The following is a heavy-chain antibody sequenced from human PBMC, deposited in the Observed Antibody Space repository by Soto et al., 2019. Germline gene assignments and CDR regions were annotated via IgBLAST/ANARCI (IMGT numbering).Heavy chain of an antibody. CDR1: GFSLTSNDVG. CDR2: IYWDDDK. V-gene: IGHV2-5*02. D-gene: IGHD6-6*01. CDR3: AHSRYSRSSFDY. J-gene: IGHJ4*02. Sequence: SGPTLVNPTQTLTLTCTFSGFSLTSNDVGVGWIRQPPGKALEWLALIYWDDDKRYSPSLKSRLTITKDTSKNQVVLRMTNMDPVDTATYYCAHSRYSRSSFDYWGQGALVTVSS.